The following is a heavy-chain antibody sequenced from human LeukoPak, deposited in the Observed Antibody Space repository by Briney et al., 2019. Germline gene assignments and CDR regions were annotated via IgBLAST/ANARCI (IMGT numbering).Heavy chain of an antibody. V-gene: IGHV1-69*05. Sequence: SVKVSCKASGGTFSSYAISWVRQAPGQGLEWMGGIIPIFGTANYAQKFQGRVTITTDESTSTAYMELSSLRSEDTAVYYCACQSVVVTAIRYYFDYSGQGTLVTVSS. CDR1: GGTFSSYA. J-gene: IGHJ4*02. CDR2: IIPIFGTA. D-gene: IGHD2-21*02. CDR3: ACQSVVVTAIRYYFDY.